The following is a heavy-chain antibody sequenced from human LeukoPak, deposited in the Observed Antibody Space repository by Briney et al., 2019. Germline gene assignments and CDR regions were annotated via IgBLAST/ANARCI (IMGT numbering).Heavy chain of an antibody. CDR2: IYYSGST. D-gene: IGHD3-10*01. Sequence: PSETLYLTCTVSGGSISSYYWSWIRQPPGKGLEWIGYIYYSGSTNYNPSLKSRVTISVDTSKNQFSLKLSSVTAADTAVYYCARGRFGESVYWFDPWGQGTLVTVSS. CDR1: GGSISSYY. J-gene: IGHJ5*02. CDR3: ARGRFGESVYWFDP. V-gene: IGHV4-59*01.